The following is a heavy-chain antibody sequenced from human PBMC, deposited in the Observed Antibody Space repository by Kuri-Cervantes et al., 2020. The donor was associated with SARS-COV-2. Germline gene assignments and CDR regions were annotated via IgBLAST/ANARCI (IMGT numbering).Heavy chain of an antibody. J-gene: IGHJ4*02. CDR2: ISYSGST. Sequence: GSLRLSCTVSGGSISSYYWSWIRQPPGKGLEWIAYISYSGSTNYNPSLKSRVTISVDTSKNQFSLKLSSVTAADTAVYYCARVIAAAGTCYFDYWGQGTLVTVSS. CDR3: ARVIAAAGTCYFDY. V-gene: IGHV4-59*01. CDR1: GGSISSYY. D-gene: IGHD6-13*01.